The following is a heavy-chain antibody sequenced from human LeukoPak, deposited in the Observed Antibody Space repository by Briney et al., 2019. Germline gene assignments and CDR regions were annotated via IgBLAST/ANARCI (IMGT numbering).Heavy chain of an antibody. CDR1: GVSFHTYA. CDR3: AKVIDYGALDACDI. J-gene: IGHJ3*02. D-gene: IGHD4-17*01. V-gene: IGHV3-23*01. Sequence: PGGSLRLSCAASGVSFHTYAMTWVRQAPGKGLEWVSSLSGSGQSPNYANSVLGRFSISRDNAQQRLFLQMNNLRVDDTGTYYCAKVIDYGALDACDIWGQGTVVTVSS. CDR2: LSGSGQSP.